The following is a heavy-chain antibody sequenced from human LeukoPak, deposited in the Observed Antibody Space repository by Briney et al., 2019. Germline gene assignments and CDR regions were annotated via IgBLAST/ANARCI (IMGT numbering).Heavy chain of an antibody. CDR3: ARGDSSGYYPYFGY. Sequence: ASVKVSCKASGGTFSSYAISWVRQAPGQGLEWMGGIIPIFGTANYAQKFQGRVTITTDESTSTAYMELSSLRSEDTAVYYCARGDSSGYYPYFGYGGQGTLVTVSS. J-gene: IGHJ4*02. D-gene: IGHD3-22*01. CDR1: GGTFSSYA. CDR2: IIPIFGTA. V-gene: IGHV1-69*05.